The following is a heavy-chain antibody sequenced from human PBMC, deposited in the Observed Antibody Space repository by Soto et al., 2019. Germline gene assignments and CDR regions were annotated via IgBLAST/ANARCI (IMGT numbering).Heavy chain of an antibody. CDR1: GYTFTSYD. D-gene: IGHD6-19*01. Sequence: QVQLVQSGAEVKKPGASVKVSCKASGYTFTSYDIICVRQATGQGLEWMGWMNPSTGNTDSAEKFQGRLTMTRNTSISTVYMEVSSLSCGVTAVYYCARGRIIVAGGFDPWGQGTLVTVSS. V-gene: IGHV1-8*01. CDR3: ARGRIIVAGGFDP. J-gene: IGHJ5*02. CDR2: MNPSTGNT.